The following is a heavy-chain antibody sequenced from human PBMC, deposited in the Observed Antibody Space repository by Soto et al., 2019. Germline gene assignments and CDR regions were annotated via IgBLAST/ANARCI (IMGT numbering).Heavy chain of an antibody. CDR3: ARDLRRSDFWSGSTNQHWFDP. D-gene: IGHD3-3*01. J-gene: IGHJ5*02. CDR2: IIPTLGIP. V-gene: IGHV1-69*04. Sequence: WLPVKASCMASSAHPTIPSFGCVRQAPGQGLDWMGRIIPTLGIPNYAQKFQGRVTITADKSTSTAYMELSSLRSEDTAVYYCARDLRRSDFWSGSTNQHWFDPWG. CDR1: SAHPTIPS.